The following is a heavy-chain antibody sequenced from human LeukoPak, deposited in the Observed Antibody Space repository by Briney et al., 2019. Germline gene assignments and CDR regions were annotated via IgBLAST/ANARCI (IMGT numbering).Heavy chain of an antibody. CDR3: AKDLGDPRPFDY. D-gene: IGHD3-16*01. Sequence: GRSLRLSCAASGFTFSSYGMHWVRQAPGKGLEWVAVISYDGSNKYYADSVKGRFTISRDNSKNTLYLQMNSLRAEDTAVYYCAKDLGDPRPFDYWGQGTLVTLSS. CDR2: ISYDGSNK. V-gene: IGHV3-30*18. CDR1: GFTFSSYG. J-gene: IGHJ4*02.